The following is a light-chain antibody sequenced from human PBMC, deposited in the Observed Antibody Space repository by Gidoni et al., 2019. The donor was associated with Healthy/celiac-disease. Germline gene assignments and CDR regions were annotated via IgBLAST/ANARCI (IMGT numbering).Light chain of an antibody. V-gene: IGKV4-1*01. CDR3: HQYYTTPPT. CDR1: QSVLYSPNNMNY. J-gene: IGKJ1*01. CDR2: WAS. Sequence: DIVMTQSPDSLAVSLGERATINCKSSQSVLYSPNNMNYLAWYQQRPGQPPKLLIYWASTRGSGVPDRFSGSGSGTDFTLTISSLQAEDVAVYYCHQYYTTPPTFGQGTKVEIK.